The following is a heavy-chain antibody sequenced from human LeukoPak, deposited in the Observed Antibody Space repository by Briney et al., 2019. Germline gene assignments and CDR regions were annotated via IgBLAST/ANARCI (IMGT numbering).Heavy chain of an antibody. CDR2: IGTAGDT. D-gene: IGHD6-13*01. CDR3: ARSGSSWHGLDI. CDR1: GFTFGSYD. J-gene: IGHJ3*02. V-gene: IGHV3-13*04. Sequence: PGGSLRLSRAASGFTFGSYDMHWVRQATGKGLEWVSAIGTAGDTHYPGSVKGRFTISRENAKNSLHLQMNSLRAGDTAVYYCARSGSSWHGLDIWGQGTMVTVSS.